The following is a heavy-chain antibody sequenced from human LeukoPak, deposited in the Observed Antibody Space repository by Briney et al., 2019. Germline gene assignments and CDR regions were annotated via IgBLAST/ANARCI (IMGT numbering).Heavy chain of an antibody. Sequence: ASVKVSCKSSGYTFNTYGIIWVRQAPGQGLEWMGWISAYNGNTNYAQKLQGRVTMTTDTSTSTAYMELRSLRSDDTAVYYCARDLMTTNSDYWGQGTLVTVSS. D-gene: IGHD4-11*01. CDR3: ARDLMTTNSDY. CDR1: GYTFNTYG. CDR2: ISAYNGNT. J-gene: IGHJ4*02. V-gene: IGHV1-18*01.